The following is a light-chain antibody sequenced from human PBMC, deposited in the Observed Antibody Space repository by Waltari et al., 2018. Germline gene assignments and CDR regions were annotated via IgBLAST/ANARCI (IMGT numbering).Light chain of an antibody. CDR1: NSDIGNYNY. Sequence: QSALTQPASVSGSPGQSITISCTGTNSDIGNYNYVSWYQQHPGKVPKLIIYEVTNRPSGVSNRFSGSKSGNPASLTISGLQAEDEADYYCNSYTSRSTVVFGGGTKLTVL. CDR3: NSYTSRSTVV. CDR2: EVT. J-gene: IGLJ2*01. V-gene: IGLV2-14*01.